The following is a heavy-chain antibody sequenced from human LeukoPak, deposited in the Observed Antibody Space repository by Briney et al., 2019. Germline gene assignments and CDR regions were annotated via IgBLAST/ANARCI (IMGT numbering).Heavy chain of an antibody. J-gene: IGHJ4*02. CDR1: GYTFASYG. CDR3: ARVGPGVYCSSTSCYLDY. D-gene: IGHD2-2*01. Sequence: ASVKVSFKASGYTFASYGISWVRQAPGQGLEWMGWISAYNGNTNYAQKLQGRVTMTTDTSTSTAYMELRSLRSDDTAVYYCARVGPGVYCSSTSCYLDYWGQGTLVTVSS. CDR2: ISAYNGNT. V-gene: IGHV1-18*01.